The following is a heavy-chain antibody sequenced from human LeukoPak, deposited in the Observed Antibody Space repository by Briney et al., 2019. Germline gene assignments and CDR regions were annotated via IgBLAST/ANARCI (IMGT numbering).Heavy chain of an antibody. J-gene: IGHJ4*02. CDR1: GFTFDDYA. Sequence: GSLRLSCAASGFTFDDYAMHWVRQAPGKGLEWVSLISWDGGSTYYADSVKGRFTISRDNSKNSLYLQMNSLRAEDTALYYCAKGREMATKVGFFDYWGQGTLVTVSS. CDR3: AKGREMATKVGFFDY. CDR2: ISWDGGST. V-gene: IGHV3-43D*03. D-gene: IGHD5-24*01.